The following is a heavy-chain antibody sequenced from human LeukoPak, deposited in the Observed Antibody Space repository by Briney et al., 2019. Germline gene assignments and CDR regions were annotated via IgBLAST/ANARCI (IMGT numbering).Heavy chain of an antibody. CDR2: ISWNSGSI. D-gene: IGHD6-6*01. CDR1: GFTFDDYA. Sequence: PGRSLRLSCAASGFTFDDYAMHWVRQAPGKGLEWVSGISWNSGSIGYADSVKGRFTISRDNAENSLYLQMNSLRAEDMALYYCAKAIEYSRSSVAFDIWGQGTMVTVSS. CDR3: AKAIEYSRSSVAFDI. J-gene: IGHJ3*02. V-gene: IGHV3-9*03.